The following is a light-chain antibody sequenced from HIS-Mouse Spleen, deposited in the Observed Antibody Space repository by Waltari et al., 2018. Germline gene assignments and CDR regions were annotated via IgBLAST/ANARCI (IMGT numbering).Light chain of an antibody. CDR2: RNN. CDR1: SSNIGSNY. CDR3: AAWDDSLSGPV. J-gene: IGLJ3*02. V-gene: IGLV1-47*01. Sequence: QSVLTQPPSASGTPGQRVTISCSGSSSNIGSNYVYWYQQPPGTAPKLLIYRNNQRPSWVPDRLSGSKSGTSASLAISGLRSEDEADYYCAAWDDSLSGPVFGGGTKLTVL.